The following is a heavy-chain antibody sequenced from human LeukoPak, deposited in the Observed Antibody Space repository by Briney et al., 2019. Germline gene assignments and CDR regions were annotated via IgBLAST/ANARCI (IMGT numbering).Heavy chain of an antibody. CDR1: GGSISSSSYF. J-gene: IGHJ4*02. CDR3: ARVRPEPNYYDKTGRTYYFDY. Sequence: PSETLSLTCTVSGGSISSSSYFWGWIRQPPGKGLEWIVSIYYSGSTYYNPSLKSRVTISVDTSKNQFSLKLSSVTAADTAVYYCARVRPEPNYYDKTGRTYYFDYWGQGTLVTVSS. V-gene: IGHV4-39*07. D-gene: IGHD3-22*01. CDR2: IYYSGST.